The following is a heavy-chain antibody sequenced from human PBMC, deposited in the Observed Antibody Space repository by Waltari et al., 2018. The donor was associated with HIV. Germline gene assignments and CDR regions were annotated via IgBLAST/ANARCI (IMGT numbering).Heavy chain of an antibody. CDR1: GGSITSGSYY. CDR2: IYTSGST. V-gene: IGHV4-61*02. Sequence: QGQLRESAHGLVQPPQTLYLTCTVSGGSITSGSYYWGWIRQPAGKGLELFGRIYTSGSTNYNPSLKSRVTISVDTSKNQFSLKLRSVTAADTAVYYCARAYYDFWSGTGSSGNWFDPWGQGTLVTVSS. D-gene: IGHD3-3*01. J-gene: IGHJ5*02. CDR3: ARAYYDFWSGTGSSGNWFDP.